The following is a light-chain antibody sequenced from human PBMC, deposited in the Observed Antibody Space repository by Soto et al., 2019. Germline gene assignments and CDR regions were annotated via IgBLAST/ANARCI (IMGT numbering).Light chain of an antibody. CDR3: PPASSPPCP. J-gene: IGKJ1*01. V-gene: IGKV1-39*01. Sequence: DIQMSQSPSSLCASLGGRVSITCRSSQSVGTYLQCYQQKAGTAPQLLTSAASTLQRRVPPRLSGTGSGTHFTLTLTRLQPEDFAPYYTPPASSPPCPFGQGTQL. CDR2: AAS. CDR1: QSVGTY.